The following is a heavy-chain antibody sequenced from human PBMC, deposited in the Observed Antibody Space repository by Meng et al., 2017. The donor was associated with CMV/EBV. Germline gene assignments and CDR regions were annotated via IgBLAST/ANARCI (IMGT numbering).Heavy chain of an antibody. Sequence: GESLKISCTAPGFTFSDYWMHWVRQTPGKGLLWVSRIKGDGSHTIYGDSVKGRFTISRDNAKNTLYLQMNTLRVEDTAVYYCVRDGHSWNFDYWGQGSLVTVSS. CDR2: IKGDGSHT. CDR3: VRDGHSWNFDY. D-gene: IGHD6-13*01. CDR1: GFTFSDYW. V-gene: IGHV3-74*01. J-gene: IGHJ4*02.